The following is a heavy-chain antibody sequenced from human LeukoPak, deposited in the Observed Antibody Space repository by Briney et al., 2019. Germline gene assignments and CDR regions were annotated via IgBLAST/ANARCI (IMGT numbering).Heavy chain of an antibody. J-gene: IGHJ3*02. CDR2: MYYSGST. V-gene: IGHV4-59*08. Sequence: SETLSLTCTVSGGSISSYYWSWIRQPPGKGLEWIGYMYYSGSTNYNPSLKSRVTISVDTSKNQFSLKLSSVTAADTAVYYCARQYYDILTGIPPHDAFDIWGQGTMVTVSS. D-gene: IGHD3-9*01. CDR1: GGSISSYY. CDR3: ARQYYDILTGIPPHDAFDI.